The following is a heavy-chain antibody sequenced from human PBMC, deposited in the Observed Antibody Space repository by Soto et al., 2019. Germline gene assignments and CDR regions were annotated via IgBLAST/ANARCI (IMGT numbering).Heavy chain of an antibody. CDR1: GYSFTSYW. Sequence: PGESLKISCKDSGYSFTSYWIAWVRQTPGKGLEWMGIIYPYDSNTRYSPSFQGQVTISADKSVSTAYLQWSSLKASDTAMYFCTRDLDYYGMDVWGQGTTVTVSS. CDR2: IYPYDSNT. J-gene: IGHJ6*02. V-gene: IGHV5-51*01. CDR3: TRDLDYYGMDV.